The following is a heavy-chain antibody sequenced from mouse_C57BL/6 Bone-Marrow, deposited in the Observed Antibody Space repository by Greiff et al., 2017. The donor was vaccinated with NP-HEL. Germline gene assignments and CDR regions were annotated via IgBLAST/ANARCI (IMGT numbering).Heavy chain of an antibody. CDR2: ISSGGSYT. D-gene: IGHD1-1*01. J-gene: IGHJ1*03. CDR1: GFTFSSYG. V-gene: IGHV5-6*01. CDR3: ASYGSSHWYFDV. Sequence: EVQVVESGGDLVKPGGSLKLSCAASGFTFSSYGMSWVRQTPDKRLEWVATISSGGSYTYYPDSVKGRFTISRDNAKNTLYLQMSSLKSEDTAMYYCASYGSSHWYFDVWGTGTTVTVSS.